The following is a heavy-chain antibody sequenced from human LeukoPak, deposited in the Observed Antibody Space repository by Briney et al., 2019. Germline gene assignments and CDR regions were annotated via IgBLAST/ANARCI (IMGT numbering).Heavy chain of an antibody. V-gene: IGHV1-2*02. CDR1: GYTFTGNY. Sequence: ASVKDSCKASGYTFTGNYMHWVRQAPGQGLEWMGWINPDSGGTNYAPKSQGRVTMTWDTSINTAYMELSRLTSDDTAVYYCARDPRPEYYLDYWGQGTLVTVSS. J-gene: IGHJ4*02. CDR3: ARDPRPEYYLDY. CDR2: INPDSGGT.